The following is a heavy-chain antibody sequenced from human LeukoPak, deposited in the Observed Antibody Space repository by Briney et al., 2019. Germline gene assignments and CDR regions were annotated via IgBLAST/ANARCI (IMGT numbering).Heavy chain of an antibody. CDR3: VRGGPSTWS. V-gene: IGHV3-74*01. J-gene: IGHJ5*02. CDR1: GFTFKLYW. CDR2: INDDGSDT. D-gene: IGHD2-15*01. Sequence: GGSLRLSCAASGFTFKLYWMHWVRQVPGKRPVWVSRINDDGSDTVYADSVRGRFTISRDDAKNTVYLQMNNLRAEDTAVYHCVRGGPSTWSWGQGTLVTVSS.